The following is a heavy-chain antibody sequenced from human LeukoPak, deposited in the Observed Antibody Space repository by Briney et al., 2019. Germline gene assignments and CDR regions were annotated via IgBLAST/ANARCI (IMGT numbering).Heavy chain of an antibody. J-gene: IGHJ4*02. CDR2: IRYDGSNK. V-gene: IGHV3-30*02. D-gene: IGHD1-1*01. CDR1: GFTFSSYG. CDR3: AKDHNWNDVVYFDY. Sequence: GGSLRLSCAASGFTFSSYGMHWVRQAPGKGLEWVAFIRYDGSNKYYADSVKGRFTISRDNSKNTLYLQMNSLRAEDTAVYYCAKDHNWNDVVYFDYWGQGTLVTVSS.